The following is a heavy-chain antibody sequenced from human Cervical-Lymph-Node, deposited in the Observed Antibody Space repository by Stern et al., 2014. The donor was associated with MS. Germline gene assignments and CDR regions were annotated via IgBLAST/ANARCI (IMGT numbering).Heavy chain of an antibody. CDR1: GYTFTAYY. CDR3: ARDLGTVTTPGDY. CDR2: INPNNGDT. D-gene: IGHD4-17*01. J-gene: IGHJ4*02. Sequence: QMQLVQSGAEVKKPGASVSVSCKASGYTFTAYYLHWVRQAPGHGLEWMGWINPNNGDTKYAQIFQGWDTMTRDTSISTAYMDLSSLTSDDTAIYYCARDLGTVTTPGDYWGQGTLVTVSS. V-gene: IGHV1-2*04.